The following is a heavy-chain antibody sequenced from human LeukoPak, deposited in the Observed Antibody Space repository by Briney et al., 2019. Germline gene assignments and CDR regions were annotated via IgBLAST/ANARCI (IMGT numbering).Heavy chain of an antibody. CDR3: ARGGYCSSTICYPRNAFDM. J-gene: IGHJ3*02. D-gene: IGHD2-2*01. CDR2: INTGATTI. V-gene: IGHV3-48*03. Sequence: PGGSLRLSCAASGFTFSSHEMNWVRRAPGKGLEWISHINTGATTIYYADSVKGRFTISRDNAKNSLYLQMNSLRAEDTAVYYCARGGYCSSTICYPRNAFDMWGQGTMVTVSS. CDR1: GFTFSSHE.